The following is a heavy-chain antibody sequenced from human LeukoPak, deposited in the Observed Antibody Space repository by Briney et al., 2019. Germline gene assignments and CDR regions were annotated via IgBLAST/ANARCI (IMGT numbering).Heavy chain of an antibody. J-gene: IGHJ4*02. CDR1: GFTFSSYA. D-gene: IGHD3-3*01. V-gene: IGHV3-23*01. Sequence: GGSLRLSCAASGFTFSSYAMSWVRQAPGKGLEWVSAISGSGGSTYYADSVKGRFTISRDNSKSTLYLQMNSLRAEDTAVYYCAKDRATIFGVVLDYFDYWGQGTLVTVSS. CDR3: AKDRATIFGVVLDYFDY. CDR2: ISGSGGST.